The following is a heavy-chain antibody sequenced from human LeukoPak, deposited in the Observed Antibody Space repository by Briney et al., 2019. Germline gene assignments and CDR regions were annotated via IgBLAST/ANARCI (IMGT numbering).Heavy chain of an antibody. CDR1: GGSISSSSYY. V-gene: IGHV4-39*01. Sequence: SETLSLTCTVSGGSISSSSYYWGWIRQPPGKRLEWIGSIYYSGSTYYNPSLKSRVTISVDTSKNQFSLKLSSVTAADTAVYYCASPVVPAAINVYNAFDIWGQGTMVTVSS. D-gene: IGHD2-2*01. CDR2: IYYSGST. CDR3: ASPVVPAAINVYNAFDI. J-gene: IGHJ3*02.